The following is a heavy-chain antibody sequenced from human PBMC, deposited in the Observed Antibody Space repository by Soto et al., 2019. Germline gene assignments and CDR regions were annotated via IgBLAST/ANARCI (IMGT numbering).Heavy chain of an antibody. J-gene: IGHJ4*02. CDR2: IYHSEST. Sequence: QLQLQESGSGLVKPSQTLSLTCAVSGGSISSGGYSWSWIRQPPGTGLEWIGYIYHSESTHYNPPLKRRVTISMDTSKNQFSLKLSSVTAADTAVYYCARGHDANDDWGQGTLVTVSS. CDR1: GGSISSGGYS. V-gene: IGHV4-30-2*01. CDR3: ARGHDANDD. D-gene: IGHD2-8*01.